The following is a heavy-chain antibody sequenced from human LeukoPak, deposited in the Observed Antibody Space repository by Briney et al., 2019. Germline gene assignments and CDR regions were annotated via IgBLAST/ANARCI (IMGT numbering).Heavy chain of an antibody. CDR3: ARDHTYYYDSSGYYPRFDY. CDR1: GYTFTSYG. D-gene: IGHD3-22*01. Sequence: GASVKVSCKASGYTFTSYGISWVRQAPGQGLEWMGWISAYKGNTNYAQKLQGRVTMTTDTSTSTAYMELRSLRSDDTAVYYCARDHTYYYDSSGYYPRFDYWGQGTLVTVSS. V-gene: IGHV1-18*01. CDR2: ISAYKGNT. J-gene: IGHJ4*02.